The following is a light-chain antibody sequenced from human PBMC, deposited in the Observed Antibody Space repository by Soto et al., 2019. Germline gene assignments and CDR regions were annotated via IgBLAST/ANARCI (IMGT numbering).Light chain of an antibody. V-gene: IGKV1-5*03. J-gene: IGKJ1*01. CDR1: QTISSW. Sequence: DIQMTQSPSTLSGSVGDRVTITCRASQTISSWLAWYQQKPGKAPKLLIYKASNLESGVPSRFSGSGSGTEFTLTISSLQPDDFATYFCQQYNGTFGQGTKVDIK. CDR3: QQYNGT. CDR2: KAS.